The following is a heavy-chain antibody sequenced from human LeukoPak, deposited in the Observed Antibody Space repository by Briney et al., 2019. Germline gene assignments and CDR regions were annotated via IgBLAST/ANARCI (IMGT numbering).Heavy chain of an antibody. CDR3: ARVIVYYGSGSPISN. Sequence: ASVKVSCKASGYTFTSYGISWVRQAPGQGLEWMGWISAYNGNTNYAQKLQGRVTMTTDTSTSTAYMELSSLRSEDTAVYYCARVIVYYGSGSPISNWGQGALVTVSS. J-gene: IGHJ4*02. D-gene: IGHD3-10*01. CDR1: GYTFTSYG. V-gene: IGHV1-18*01. CDR2: ISAYNGNT.